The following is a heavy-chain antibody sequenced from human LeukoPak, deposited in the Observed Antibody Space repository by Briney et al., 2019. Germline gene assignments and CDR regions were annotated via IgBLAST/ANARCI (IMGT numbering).Heavy chain of an antibody. CDR1: GFSFSSHW. Sequence: PGGSLRLSCAASGFSFSSHWMSWVRQSPGRGLEWVANIKEDGSDQRYVDSVKGRFTISRDNAKNSLYLQMNSLRAEDTAPYYCARGGASSIPFDCWGQGTLVTVSS. CDR2: IKEDGSDQ. V-gene: IGHV3-7*01. CDR3: ARGGASSIPFDC. D-gene: IGHD2-21*01. J-gene: IGHJ4*02.